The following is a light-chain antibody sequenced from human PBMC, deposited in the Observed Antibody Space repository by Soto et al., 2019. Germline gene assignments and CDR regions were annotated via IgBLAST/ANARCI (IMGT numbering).Light chain of an antibody. J-gene: IGKJ1*01. V-gene: IGKV3-15*01. CDR1: QSVGSN. CDR2: GAS. Sequence: EIMMTQSPATLPVSPGQRVTLSFRASQSVGSNLAWYQQTPGQAPRLLIYGASTRATDVPARFSGSGSGTEFTLTISSLQSEDFAVYYCQKYDKWPWTFGQGTKVDI. CDR3: QKYDKWPWT.